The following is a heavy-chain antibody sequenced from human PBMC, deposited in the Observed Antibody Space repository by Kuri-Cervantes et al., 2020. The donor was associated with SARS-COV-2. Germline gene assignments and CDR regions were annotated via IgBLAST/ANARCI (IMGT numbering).Heavy chain of an antibody. CDR1: GYTFTGYY. CDR2: INPNSGGT. CDR3: ARGPYYYDSSGYYTSVYYYYGMDV. Sequence: ASVKVSCKASGYTFTGYYMHWVRQAPGQGLEWMGWINPNSGGTNYAQKFQGWVTITRDTSISTAYMELSRLRSDDTAVYYCARGPYYYDSSGYYTSVYYYYGMDVRGQGTTVTVSS. D-gene: IGHD3-22*01. V-gene: IGHV1-2*04. J-gene: IGHJ6*02.